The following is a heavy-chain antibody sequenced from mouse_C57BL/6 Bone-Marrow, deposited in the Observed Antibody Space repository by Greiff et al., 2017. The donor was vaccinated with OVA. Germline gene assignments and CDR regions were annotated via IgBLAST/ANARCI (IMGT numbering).Heavy chain of an antibody. Sequence: EVKLVESGGGLVKPGGSLKLSCAASGFTFSSYAMSWVRQTPEKRLEWVATISDGGSYTYYPDNVKGRFTISRANAKNNLYLQMSHLKSEDTAMYYCASHYYGTQYYYAMDYWGQGTSVTVSS. CDR1: GFTFSSYA. V-gene: IGHV5-4*03. J-gene: IGHJ4*01. CDR3: ASHYYGTQYYYAMDY. CDR2: ISDGGSYT. D-gene: IGHD1-1*01.